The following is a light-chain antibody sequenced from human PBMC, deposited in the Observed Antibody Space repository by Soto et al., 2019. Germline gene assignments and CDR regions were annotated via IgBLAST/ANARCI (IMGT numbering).Light chain of an antibody. CDR3: QQYNSWPPMYT. J-gene: IGKJ2*01. Sequence: EIVMTQSPATLSVSLGERATLSCRASQSVSSNLAWYQQRPGQSPRLLIFGASTRATGVPDRFRGSGSGIEFILTISSLQSEDFAVYYCQQYNSWPPMYTFGQGTKLEIK. CDR1: QSVSSN. CDR2: GAS. V-gene: IGKV3-15*01.